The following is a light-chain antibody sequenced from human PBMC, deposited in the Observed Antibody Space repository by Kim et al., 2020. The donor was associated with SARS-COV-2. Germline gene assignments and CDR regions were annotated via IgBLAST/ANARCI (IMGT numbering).Light chain of an antibody. J-gene: IGLJ2*01. CDR2: DVT. CDR1: TSDGGGYNY. Sequence: QSITISCSGTTSDGGGYNYVSWFQQHPGKVPTLMIYDVTKRPSGFASRFSGSKSGNTASLTISGLQAEDEADYYCISYTSTATLVFGGGTQLTVL. CDR3: ISYTSTATLV. V-gene: IGLV2-14*04.